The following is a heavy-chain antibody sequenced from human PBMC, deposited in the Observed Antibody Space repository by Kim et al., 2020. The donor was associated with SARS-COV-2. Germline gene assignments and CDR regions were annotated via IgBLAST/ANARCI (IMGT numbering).Heavy chain of an antibody. CDR1: GYSFTSYW. CDR2: IYPGDSDT. D-gene: IGHD4-17*01. J-gene: IGHJ6*02. Sequence: GESLKISCKGSGYSFTSYWIGWVRQMPGKGLEWMGIIYPGDSDTRYSPSFQGQVTISADKSISTAYLKWSSLKASDTAMYYCARLPYGAPLDYGMDVWGQGTTVTLSS. V-gene: IGHV5-51*01. CDR3: ARLPYGAPLDYGMDV.